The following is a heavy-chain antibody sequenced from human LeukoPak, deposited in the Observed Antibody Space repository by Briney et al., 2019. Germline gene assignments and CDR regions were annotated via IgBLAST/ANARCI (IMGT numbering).Heavy chain of an antibody. CDR1: GGSISSGSYY. D-gene: IGHD3-10*01. V-gene: IGHV4-39*01. Sequence: SETLSLTCTVSGGSISSGSYYWSWIRQPAGKGLEWIGSIYHSGSTYYNPSLKSRVTISVDTSKNQFSLKLSSVTAADTAVYYCARRSGDYYYYYMDVWGKGTTVTISS. CDR3: ARRSGDYYYYYMDV. CDR2: IYHSGST. J-gene: IGHJ6*03.